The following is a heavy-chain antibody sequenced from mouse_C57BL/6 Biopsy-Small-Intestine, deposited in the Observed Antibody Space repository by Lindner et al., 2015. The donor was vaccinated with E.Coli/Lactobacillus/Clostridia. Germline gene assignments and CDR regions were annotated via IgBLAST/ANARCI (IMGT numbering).Heavy chain of an antibody. Sequence: VQLQESGAELVKPGASVKISCKISGYAFSRYWMNWVKQRPGKGLEWIGQIYPGDGDTNHNGKFRGKATLTADKSSSTAYMQLSSLTSEDSAVYFCARGDFGSSYEAMDYWGQGTSVTVSP. CDR1: GYAFSRYW. V-gene: IGHV1-80*01. CDR2: IYPGDGDT. CDR3: ARGDFGSSYEAMDY. D-gene: IGHD1-1*01. J-gene: IGHJ4*01.